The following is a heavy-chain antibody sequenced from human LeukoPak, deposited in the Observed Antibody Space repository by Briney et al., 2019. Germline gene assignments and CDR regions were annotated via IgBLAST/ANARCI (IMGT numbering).Heavy chain of an antibody. CDR3: ASTVYTNYYDSSGYYGD. D-gene: IGHD3-22*01. V-gene: IGHV1-2*02. CDR2: INPNSGGT. J-gene: IGHJ4*02. Sequence: ASVKVSCKASGYTFTGYYMHWVRQAPGQGLEWMGWINPNSGGTNYAQKFQGRVTMTRDTSISTAYMELSRLRSDDTAVYYCASTVYTNYYDSSGYYGDWGQGTLVTVSS. CDR1: GYTFTGYY.